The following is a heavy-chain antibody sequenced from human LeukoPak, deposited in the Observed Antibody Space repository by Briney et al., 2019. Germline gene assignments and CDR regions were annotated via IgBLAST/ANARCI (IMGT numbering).Heavy chain of an antibody. J-gene: IGHJ4*02. V-gene: IGHV3-21*01. Sequence: GGSLRLSCAASGFTFSSYSMNWVRQAPGKGLEWVSSISSSSSYIYYADSVKGRFTISRDNAKNSLYLQMNSLRAEDTAVYYCAWASGSSGWYFDYWGQGTLVTVSS. CDR3: AWASGSSGWYFDY. CDR2: ISSSSSYI. D-gene: IGHD6-19*01. CDR1: GFTFSSYS.